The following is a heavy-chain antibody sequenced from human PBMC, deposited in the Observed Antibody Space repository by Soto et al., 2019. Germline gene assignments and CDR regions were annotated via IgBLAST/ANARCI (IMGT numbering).Heavy chain of an antibody. J-gene: IGHJ6*02. CDR1: GGTFSSYA. Sequence: QVQLVQSGAEVKKPGSSVKVSCKASGGTFSSYAISWVRQAPGQGLEWMGGIIPIFGTANYAQKFQGRVTITADESTSTAYMERSSLRFEDTAVYYCARDGEDIVVVVAATDYYYGMDVWGQGTTVTVSS. CDR3: ARDGEDIVVVVAATDYYYGMDV. D-gene: IGHD2-15*01. CDR2: IIPIFGTA. V-gene: IGHV1-69*01.